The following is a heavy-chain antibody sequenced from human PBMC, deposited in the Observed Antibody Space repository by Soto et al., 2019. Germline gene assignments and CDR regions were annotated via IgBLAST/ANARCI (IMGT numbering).Heavy chain of an antibody. J-gene: IGHJ4*02. V-gene: IGHV4-30-2*01. CDR2: INHLETT. D-gene: IGHD3-10*01. CDR3: ARGGGFDSFDY. CDR1: GASITYGAYS. Sequence: QLQLHMSGSGLVKPSQTLSLTCTVSGASITYGAYSWSWIRQTPGKVLEWIGYINHLETTFYNPSLWDRSTLSIDRTKNQFSLNLKSMSAADRAVYFCARGGGFDSFDYWGQGILVTVSS.